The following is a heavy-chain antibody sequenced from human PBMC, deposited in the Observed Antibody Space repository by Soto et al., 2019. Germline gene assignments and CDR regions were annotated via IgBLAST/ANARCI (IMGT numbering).Heavy chain of an antibody. D-gene: IGHD5-12*01. CDR3: GLSGYDVAF. J-gene: IGHJ4*02. CDR2: IFHSGST. CDR1: GASVNTGDYY. Sequence: QVQLQESGPGLVKPSQTLSLTCTVSGASVNTGDYYWSWIRQPPGKGLEWIGYIFHSGSTYYNPSLKSRVSISLDTSKNQFPLTPTSLTVGDTAVYYCGLSGYDVAFWGQGTLVTVSS. V-gene: IGHV4-30-4*01.